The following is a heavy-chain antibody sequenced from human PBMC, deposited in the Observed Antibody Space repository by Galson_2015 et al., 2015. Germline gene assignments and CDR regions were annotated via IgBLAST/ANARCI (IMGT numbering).Heavy chain of an antibody. Sequence: CAISGDSVSNSAASWNWIRQSPSRGLEWLGRTYYRSKWGNDYAVSVKSRITIKPDTSKNHFSLQLNSVTPEDTAVYYCVRDTGWGFDYLGQGALVTVSS. CDR1: GDSVSNSAAS. CDR2: TYYRSKWGN. J-gene: IGHJ4*02. D-gene: IGHD1-14*01. V-gene: IGHV6-1*01. CDR3: VRDTGWGFDY.